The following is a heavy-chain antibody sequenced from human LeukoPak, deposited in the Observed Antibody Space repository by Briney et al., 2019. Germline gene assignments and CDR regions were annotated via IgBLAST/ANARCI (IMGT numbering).Heavy chain of an antibody. CDR1: GFSFNNKG. CDR3: AREWELTLDY. V-gene: IGHV3-30*12. J-gene: IGHJ4*02. Sequence: PGGSLRLSCAASGFSFNNKGAHWVRQAPGKGLEWVAVISYDGSNKYYADSVKGRFTISRDNSKNTLYLQMNSLRAEDTAVYYCAREWELTLDYWGQGTLVTVSS. CDR2: ISYDGSNK. D-gene: IGHD1-26*01.